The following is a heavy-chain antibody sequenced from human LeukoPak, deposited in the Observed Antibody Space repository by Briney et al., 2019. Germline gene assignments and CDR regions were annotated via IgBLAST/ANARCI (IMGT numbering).Heavy chain of an antibody. D-gene: IGHD6-13*01. CDR3: ARARKRYSSSWYFDY. CDR2: IIHIFGTA. CDR1: GGTFSSYA. J-gene: IGHJ4*02. Sequence: SVKVSCKASGGTFSSYAISWVRQAPGQGLEWMGRIIHIFGTANYAQKFQGRVTITTDESTSTAYMELSSLRSEDTAVYYCARARKRYSSSWYFDYWGQGTLVTVSS. V-gene: IGHV1-69*05.